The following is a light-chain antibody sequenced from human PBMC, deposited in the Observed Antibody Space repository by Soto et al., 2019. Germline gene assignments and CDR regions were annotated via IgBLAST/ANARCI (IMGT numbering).Light chain of an antibody. Sequence: SYELTQPPSVSVAPGQTARITCGGNRIGSKRVHWFQQKPGQAPVLVVHDDSDRPSGIPERFSGSNSGGTATLTISRVEAGDEADYYCQVWDSRDDHRVFGGGTQLTVL. V-gene: IGLV3-21*02. CDR3: QVWDSRDDHRV. J-gene: IGLJ2*01. CDR1: RIGSKR. CDR2: DDS.